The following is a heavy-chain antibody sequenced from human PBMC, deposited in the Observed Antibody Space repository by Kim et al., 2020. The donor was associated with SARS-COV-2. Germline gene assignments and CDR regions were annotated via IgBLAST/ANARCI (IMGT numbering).Heavy chain of an antibody. D-gene: IGHD3-22*01. J-gene: IGHJ4*02. CDR1: GFTFSDYY. V-gene: IGHV3-11*05. CDR3: ARETYYYDSRAPGPYFDY. CDR2: ISSSSSYT. Sequence: GGSLRLSCAASGFTFSDYYMSWIRQAPGKGLEWVSYISSSSSYTNYADSVKGRFTISRDNAKNSLYLQMNSLRAEDTAVYYCARETYYYDSRAPGPYFDYWGQGTLVTVSS.